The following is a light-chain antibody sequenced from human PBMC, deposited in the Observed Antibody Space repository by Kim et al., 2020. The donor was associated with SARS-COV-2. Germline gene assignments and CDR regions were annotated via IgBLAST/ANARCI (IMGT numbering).Light chain of an antibody. CDR3: QQYDSPPM. V-gene: IGKV1-5*01. CDR2: DAS. CDR1: QSIGSW. Sequence: GDSVTITCRASQSIGSWLAWYQQKPGNAPKLLIHDASNLESGVPSRFSGSGSGTDFTLTITSLQPDDFATYYCQQYDSPPMFGQGTKVDIK. J-gene: IGKJ1*01.